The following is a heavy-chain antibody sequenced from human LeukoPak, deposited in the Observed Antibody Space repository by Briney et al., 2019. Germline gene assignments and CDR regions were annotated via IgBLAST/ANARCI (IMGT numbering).Heavy chain of an antibody. Sequence: PSETLSLTCTVSGGSISSSSYYWGWIRQPPGKGLEWIGYIYYSGSTNYNPSLKSRVTISGDTSKNQFSLKLSSVTAADTAVYYCARDKGLAAAGHWYFDLWGRGTLVTVSS. D-gene: IGHD6-13*01. CDR3: ARDKGLAAAGHWYFDL. V-gene: IGHV4-61*01. CDR2: IYYSGST. J-gene: IGHJ2*01. CDR1: GGSISSSSYY.